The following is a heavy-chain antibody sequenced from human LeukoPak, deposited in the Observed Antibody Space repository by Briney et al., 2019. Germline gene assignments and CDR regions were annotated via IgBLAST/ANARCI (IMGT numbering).Heavy chain of an antibody. CDR3: ARSAAVVLTRMVAFDI. D-gene: IGHD4/OR15-4a*01. CDR2: ITSSGNTI. CDR1: GFTFSSYE. Sequence: GGSLRLSCAASGFTFSSYEMNWVRQAPGKGLEWVSYITSSGNTIYYADSVRGRFTISRDNAKNSLYLQMNSLRAEDTAVYYCARSAAVVLTRMVAFDIWGQGTMVTVSP. J-gene: IGHJ3*02. V-gene: IGHV3-48*03.